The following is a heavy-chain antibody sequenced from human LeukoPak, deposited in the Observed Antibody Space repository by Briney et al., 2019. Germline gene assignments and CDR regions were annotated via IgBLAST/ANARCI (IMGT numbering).Heavy chain of an antibody. J-gene: IGHJ3*02. CDR1: GFTFGSYE. D-gene: IGHD6-19*01. V-gene: IGHV3-48*03. CDR3: ARGFGVAVAGRAFDI. CDR2: ISSSGSTI. Sequence: GGSLRLSCAASGFTFGSYEMNWVRQAPGKGLEWVSYISSSGSTIYYADSVKGRFTISRDNAKNSLYLQMNSLRAEDTAVYYCARGFGVAVAGRAFDIWGQGTMVTVSS.